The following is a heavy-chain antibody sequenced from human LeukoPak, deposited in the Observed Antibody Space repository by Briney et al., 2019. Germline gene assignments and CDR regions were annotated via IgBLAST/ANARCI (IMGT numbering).Heavy chain of an antibody. D-gene: IGHD3-22*01. CDR2: INPSGGST. CDR3: ASQAYYYDSSGYYTTFHLDY. V-gene: IGHV1-46*01. J-gene: IGHJ4*02. Sequence: ASVKVSCKASGYTFTSYYMHWVRQAPGQGLEWMGIINPSGGSTSYAQKFQGRVTMTRDTSTSTVYMELSSLRSEDTAVYYCASQAYYYDSSGYYTTFHLDYWGQGTLVTVSS. CDR1: GYTFTSYY.